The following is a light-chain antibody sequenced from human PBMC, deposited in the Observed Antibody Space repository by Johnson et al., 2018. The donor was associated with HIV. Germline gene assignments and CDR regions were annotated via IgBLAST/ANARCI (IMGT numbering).Light chain of an antibody. J-gene: IGLJ1*01. CDR1: RSSTGRNY. V-gene: IGLV1-51*02. CDR2: ENN. Sequence: QSILTQPPSVSAAPGQKVTIYCSGSRSSTGRNYASWYQQLPGTAPKLLIYENNKRPSGIPDRFSGSKSGTSATLGITGLQTGDEADYYCGTWDSSLSAYVFGPGTRVPVL. CDR3: GTWDSSLSAYV.